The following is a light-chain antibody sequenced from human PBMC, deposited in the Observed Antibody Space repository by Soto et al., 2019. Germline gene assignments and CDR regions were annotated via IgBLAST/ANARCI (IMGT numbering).Light chain of an antibody. J-gene: IGKJ4*01. CDR1: QSLLHSNGYTY. Sequence: DIVMTQSPLSLPVTPGEPASISCRSSQSLLHSNGYTYLDWYLQKPGQSPQLLIYLVSDRAPGVPDRFSGSGSGTDFTLKISRVEAEDVGVYYCMQSIQLPLTFGGGTKVDIK. V-gene: IGKV2-28*01. CDR2: LVS. CDR3: MQSIQLPLT.